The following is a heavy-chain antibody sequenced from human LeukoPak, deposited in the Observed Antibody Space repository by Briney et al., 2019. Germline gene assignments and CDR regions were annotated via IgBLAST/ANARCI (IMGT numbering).Heavy chain of an antibody. CDR3: ARHPFATPFDH. CDR1: GGSISSFY. CDR2: VFYTGDT. D-gene: IGHD2-15*01. V-gene: IGHV4-59*08. Sequence: SETLSLTCAVSGGSISSFYWSWIRQPPGKGLEWIGYVFYTGDTNSNPSLKSRVTMSLDTSKNQLSLRLTSVTAADTAVYYCARHPFATPFDHWGRGTLVTVSS. J-gene: IGHJ4*02.